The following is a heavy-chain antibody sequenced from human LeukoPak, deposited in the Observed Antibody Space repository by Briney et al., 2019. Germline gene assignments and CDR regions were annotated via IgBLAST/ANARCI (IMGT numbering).Heavy chain of an antibody. V-gene: IGHV3-48*01. CDR2: ISTSSSLI. J-gene: IGHJ5*01. CDR1: GFTFSSHG. CDR3: ARAPASGLDNWFDS. Sequence: GGSLRLSCVASGFTFSSHGLNWVRQAPGKGLEWVSYISTSSSLIHYADSVKGRFTISRDNAKNSLYLQVNSLRGEDTATYYCARAPASGLDNWFDSWGQGTVVTVSS. D-gene: IGHD5-12*01.